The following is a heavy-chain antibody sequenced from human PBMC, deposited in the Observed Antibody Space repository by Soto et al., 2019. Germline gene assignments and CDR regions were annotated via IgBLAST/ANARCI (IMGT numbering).Heavy chain of an antibody. D-gene: IGHD2-21*02. CDR3: AKYCGGDCRHFDA. J-gene: IGHJ4*02. CDR1: GYNFIAYY. V-gene: IGHV1-46*01. Sequence: QVQLVQSGAEVKKPGSSVKLSCKASGYNFIAYYMYWVRQAPGQGPEWMGMINPSSGATNYAQKFQGRITVTRDTSTSTVYMELSSLRSEDAAVYYFAKYCGGDCRHFDAWGQGTLVTVSS. CDR2: INPSSGAT.